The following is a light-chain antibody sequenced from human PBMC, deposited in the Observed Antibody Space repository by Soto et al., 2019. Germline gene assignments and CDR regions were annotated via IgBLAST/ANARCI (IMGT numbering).Light chain of an antibody. CDR1: QGVFTY. Sequence: IQITQSPSSLSGSVGYRVTVTCLASQGVFTYLVWYQQKSGKAPTVLIYASSTLQTGVPSRFSGSGSGTDFSLTISSLHPEDVATYYCQQVDSYPRTFGQVTKVDIK. CDR2: ASS. V-gene: IGKV1-9*01. CDR3: QQVDSYPRT. J-gene: IGKJ1*01.